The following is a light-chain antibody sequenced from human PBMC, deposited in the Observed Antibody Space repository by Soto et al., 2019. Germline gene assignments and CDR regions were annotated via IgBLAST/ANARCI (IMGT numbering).Light chain of an antibody. Sequence: EIGMTQFPATLSVSPGERATLSCRASQSISDTLAWYQQKPGQAPRLLIHGASTRATGIPARFSGSGSGTDFTLTISSLAPEDFAIYYCHQRQSWPRTFGQGTKVDIK. J-gene: IGKJ1*01. CDR3: HQRQSWPRT. CDR1: QSISDT. V-gene: IGKV3D-15*01. CDR2: GAS.